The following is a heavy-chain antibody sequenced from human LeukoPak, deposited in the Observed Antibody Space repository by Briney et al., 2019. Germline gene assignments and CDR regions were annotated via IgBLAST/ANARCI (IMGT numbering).Heavy chain of an antibody. CDR3: TRVDTSRDFAY. Sequence: QTGGSLRLSCVASGFTFSSYQMNWVRQAPGKGLEWVSYISSSGSTIYYADSVKGRFAISRDNAKNSLYLQMNSLRAEDTSFYYCTRVDTSRDFAYWGQGTLVTVSS. V-gene: IGHV3-48*03. J-gene: IGHJ4*02. CDR1: GFTFSSYQ. CDR2: ISSSGSTI. D-gene: IGHD5-18*01.